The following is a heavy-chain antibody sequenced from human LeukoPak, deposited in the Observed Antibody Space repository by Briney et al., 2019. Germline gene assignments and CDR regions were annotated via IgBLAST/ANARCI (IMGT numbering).Heavy chain of an antibody. Sequence: SETLSLTCTVSGGSISSYYWSWIRQPPGKGLEWNGYIYYSGSTNYNPSLKSRVTISVDTSKNQFSLKLSSVTAADTAVYYCARQEGQGGATAFDYWGQGTLVTVSS. D-gene: IGHD1-26*01. J-gene: IGHJ4*02. CDR2: IYYSGST. V-gene: IGHV4-59*08. CDR1: GGSISSYY. CDR3: ARQEGQGGATAFDY.